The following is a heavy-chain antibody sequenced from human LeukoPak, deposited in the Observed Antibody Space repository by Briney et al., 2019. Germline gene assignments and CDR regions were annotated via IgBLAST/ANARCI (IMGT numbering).Heavy chain of an antibody. J-gene: IGHJ4*02. D-gene: IGHD2-15*01. CDR2: IYTSGST. CDR1: GGSISSYY. CDR3: ARGYCSGGSCYPTPLDY. V-gene: IGHV4-4*07. Sequence: PSETLSLTCTVSGGSISSYYWSWIRQPAGKGLEWIGRIYTSGSTNYNPSLKSRVTMSVDTSKNQFSLKLSSVTAADTAVYYCARGYCSGGSCYPTPLDYWGQGTLVTVSS.